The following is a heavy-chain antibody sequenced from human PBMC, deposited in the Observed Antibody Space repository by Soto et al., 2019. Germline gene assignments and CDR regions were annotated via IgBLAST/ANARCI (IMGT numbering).Heavy chain of an antibody. CDR2: IYWDDDK. Sequence: QITLKESGPTLVKPTQTLTLTCTFSGFSLSTSGVGVGWIRQPPGKALEWLALIYWDDDKRYSPSLKSRLTITKDPSKNQVVLTMTNVDPVDKATYYCARDQIATAGSKYFDYWGQGTLVTVSS. J-gene: IGHJ4*02. CDR3: ARDQIATAGSKYFDY. D-gene: IGHD6-13*01. CDR1: GFSLSTSGVG. V-gene: IGHV2-5*02.